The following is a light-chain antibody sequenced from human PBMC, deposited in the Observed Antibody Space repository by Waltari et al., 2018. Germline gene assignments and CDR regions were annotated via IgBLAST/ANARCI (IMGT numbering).Light chain of an antibody. CDR2: GAS. Sequence: EIVLTQSPGTLSLSPGERATLSCRASQSVGRSLAWYQQKPGQAPRLLIYGASSRATGVPERVSGSGSGTDFSLTISRLEPEDFAVYYCQHYVRLPVTFGQGTKVEIK. CDR3: QHYVRLPVT. V-gene: IGKV3-20*01. CDR1: QSVGRS. J-gene: IGKJ1*01.